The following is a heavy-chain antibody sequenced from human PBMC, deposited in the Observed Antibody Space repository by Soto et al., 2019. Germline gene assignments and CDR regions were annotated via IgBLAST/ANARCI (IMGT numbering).Heavy chain of an antibody. CDR1: GFTFSSFG. CDR3: AKGTGGTSEYEISIDSDFDY. D-gene: IGHD3-22*01. J-gene: IGHJ4*02. CDR2: ISHDGSEK. V-gene: IGHV3-30*18. Sequence: PGGSLRLSCAVSGFTFSSFGMHWVRQAPGKGLEWVAVISHDGSEKYYADSVKGRFTISRDNSKNTLYLQVSSLRDEDTAVYYCAKGTGGTSEYEISIDSDFDYWGQGTLVTVSS.